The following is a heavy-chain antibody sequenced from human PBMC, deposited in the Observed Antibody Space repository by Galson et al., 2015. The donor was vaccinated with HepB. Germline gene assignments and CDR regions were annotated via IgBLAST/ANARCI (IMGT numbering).Heavy chain of an antibody. CDR2: IKSKTDGGTT. D-gene: IGHD6-19*01. Sequence: SLRLSCAASGFTFSNDWMSWVRQAPGKGLEWVGRIKSKTDGGTTDYAAPVKGRFTISRDDSKNTLYLQMNSLKTEDTAVYYCTTGLPVAGTRGVWGQGTTVTVSS. J-gene: IGHJ6*02. CDR3: TTGLPVAGTRGV. V-gene: IGHV3-15*01. CDR1: GFTFSNDW.